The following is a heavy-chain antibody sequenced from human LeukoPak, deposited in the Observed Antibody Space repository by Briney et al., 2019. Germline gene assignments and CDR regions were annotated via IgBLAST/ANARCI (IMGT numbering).Heavy chain of an antibody. CDR2: IYHSGST. V-gene: IGHV4-30-2*01. J-gene: IGHJ4*02. D-gene: IGHD2-2*01. Sequence: PSQTLSLTCTVSGGSISSGGYYWSWIRQPPGKGLEWIGYIYHSGSTYYNPSLKSRVTISVDRSKNQFSLKLSSVTAADTAVYYCARETDCSSTSCFMYYFDYWGQGTLVTVSS. CDR1: GGSISSGGYY. CDR3: ARETDCSSTSCFMYYFDY.